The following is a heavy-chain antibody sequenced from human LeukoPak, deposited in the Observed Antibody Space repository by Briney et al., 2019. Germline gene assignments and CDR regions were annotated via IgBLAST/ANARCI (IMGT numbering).Heavy chain of an antibody. CDR2: VAGGGGKK. CDR3: AKCRLSYGDDAFHV. Sequence: PGGSLRLSCAASGFSFSNYAMSWVRQAPGKGLEWVSYVAGGGGKKFHADPVKGRFTISRDNSRNTMFLQMNSLRVEDTAVYYCAKCRLSYGDDAFHVWGQGTMVLVSS. J-gene: IGHJ3*01. CDR1: GFSFSNYA. D-gene: IGHD4-17*01. V-gene: IGHV3-23*01.